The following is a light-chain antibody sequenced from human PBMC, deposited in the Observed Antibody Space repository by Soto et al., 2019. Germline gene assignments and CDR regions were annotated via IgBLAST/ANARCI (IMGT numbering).Light chain of an antibody. J-gene: IGKJ3*01. CDR2: AAS. Sequence: DIQLTQSPSFLSASAGDRVTISCRASQGISSYLAWYQQKPGKAPKLLIYAASTLQSGVPSRFSGSESGTEFTLTISSLKPEDFATHYCQQLNNYPFTFGPGTKVDIK. V-gene: IGKV1-9*01. CDR1: QGISSY. CDR3: QQLNNYPFT.